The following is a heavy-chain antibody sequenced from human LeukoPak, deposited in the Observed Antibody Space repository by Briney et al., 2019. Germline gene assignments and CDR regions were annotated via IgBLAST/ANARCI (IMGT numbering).Heavy chain of an antibody. V-gene: IGHV4-59*01. D-gene: IGHD4-17*01. CDR2: IYYSGST. Sequence: SETLSLTCTVSGGPISSYYWSWLRQPPGKGLEWIGYIYYSGSTNYNPSLKSRVTISVETSKNQFSLKQRDIEAADTAVYYCARGIYGDYAPSSFDYWGQGTLVTVSS. J-gene: IGHJ4*02. CDR1: GGPISSYY. CDR3: ARGIYGDYAPSSFDY.